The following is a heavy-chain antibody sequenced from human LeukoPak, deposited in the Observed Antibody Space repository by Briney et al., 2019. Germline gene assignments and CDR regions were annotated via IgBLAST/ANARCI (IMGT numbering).Heavy chain of an antibody. J-gene: IGHJ4*02. CDR2: IKQDGSEK. CDR1: GFTFSNYW. Sequence: GGSLRLSCAASGFTFSNYWMSWVRQAPGKGLEWVANIKQDGSEKYYVDSVKGRFTISRDNAKNSLYLQMNSLRAEDTAVYYCARGSHWGYFDYWGQGTLVTVSS. CDR3: ARGSHWGYFDY. V-gene: IGHV3-7*01. D-gene: IGHD3-16*01.